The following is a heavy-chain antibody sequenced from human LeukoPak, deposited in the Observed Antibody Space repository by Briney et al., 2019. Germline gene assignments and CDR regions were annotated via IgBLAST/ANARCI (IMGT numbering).Heavy chain of an antibody. V-gene: IGHV1-18*01. J-gene: IGHJ4*02. CDR2: ISAYNGNT. D-gene: IGHD6-13*01. CDR3: ARDPPRFIKQQLVVSQRDDY. Sequence: ASVTVSCKASGYTFSSYGISWVRQAPGQGLEWMGWISAYNGNTNYAQKLQGRVTMTTDTSTSTAYMELRSLRSDDTAVYYCARDPPRFIKQQLVVSQRDDYWGQGTQVTVSS. CDR1: GYTFSSYG.